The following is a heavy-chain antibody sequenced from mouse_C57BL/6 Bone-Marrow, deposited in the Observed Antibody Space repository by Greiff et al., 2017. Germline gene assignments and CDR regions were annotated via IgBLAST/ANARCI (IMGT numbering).Heavy chain of an antibody. CDR1: GYTFTDYN. Sequence: EVQLQQSGPELVTPGASVKIPCKASGYTFTDYNLDWVQQSHGKSLEWLGDINPNNGGTIYNQKFKGKATLTVDKASSTAYMELRSLTSEDTAVYYGARGGLRLMDYWGQGTSVTVSS. CDR2: INPNNGGT. CDR3: ARGGLRLMDY. V-gene: IGHV1-18*01. J-gene: IGHJ4*01. D-gene: IGHD2-2*01.